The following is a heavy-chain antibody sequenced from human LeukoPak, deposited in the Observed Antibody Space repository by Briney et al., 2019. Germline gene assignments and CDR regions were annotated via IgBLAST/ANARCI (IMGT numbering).Heavy chain of an antibody. CDR2: ISSSGSTI. CDR3: ARHSIAAAGLLYYYYYMDV. D-gene: IGHD6-13*01. Sequence: GGSLRLSCAASGFTFSSYEMNWVRQALGKGLEWVSYISSSGSTIYYADSVKGRFTISRDNAKNSLYLQMNSLRAEDTAVYYCARHSIAAAGLLYYYYYMDVWGKGTTVTVSS. V-gene: IGHV3-48*03. J-gene: IGHJ6*03. CDR1: GFTFSSYE.